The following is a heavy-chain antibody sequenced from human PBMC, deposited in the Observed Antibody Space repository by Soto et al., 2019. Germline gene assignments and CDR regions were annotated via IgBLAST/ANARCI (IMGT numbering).Heavy chain of an antibody. CDR1: GFAFSSYA. CDR2: ISGNGVST. D-gene: IGHD2-2*01. Sequence: GGSLRLSCAASGFAFSSYAMSWVRQAPGKGLEWVSGISGNGVSTFYADSVKGRCTISRDNSKNTVYLQMNSLRAEDTAVYYCASRALEDVLCSRPTCYVFDYWGQGNMVTVSS. J-gene: IGHJ4*02. V-gene: IGHV3-23*01. CDR3: ASRALEDVLCSRPTCYVFDY.